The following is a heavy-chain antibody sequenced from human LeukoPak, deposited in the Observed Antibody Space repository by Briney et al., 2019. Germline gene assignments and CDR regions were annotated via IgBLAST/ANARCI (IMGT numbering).Heavy chain of an antibody. Sequence: GSLRLSCAASGFTFSSYSMSWVRQAPGKGLEWVSSISSSSSYIYYADSVKGRFTISRDNAKNSLYLQMNSLRAEDTAVYYCARDPTVTTGYYGMDVWGQGTTVTVSS. J-gene: IGHJ6*02. CDR3: ARDPTVTTGYYGMDV. CDR1: GFTFSSYS. D-gene: IGHD4-11*01. CDR2: ISSSSSYI. V-gene: IGHV3-21*01.